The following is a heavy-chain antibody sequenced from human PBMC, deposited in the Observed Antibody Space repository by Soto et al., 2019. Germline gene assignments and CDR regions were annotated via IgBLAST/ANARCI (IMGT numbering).Heavy chain of an antibody. CDR1: GGTFRSYA. J-gene: IGHJ6*02. CDR3: ASVETQMYYYGMDV. Sequence: QVQLVQSGAEVKKPGSSVKVSCKASGGTFRSYAISWVRQPPGQGLGWMGGIIPILRTADYAQKFQGRVTITADESKSTAYMELSSLRSEATAVYYCASVETQMYYYGMDVWGQGTTVTVSS. V-gene: IGHV1-69*12. CDR2: IIPILRTA. D-gene: IGHD2-15*01.